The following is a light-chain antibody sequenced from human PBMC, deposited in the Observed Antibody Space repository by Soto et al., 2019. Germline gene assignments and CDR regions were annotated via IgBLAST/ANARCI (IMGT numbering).Light chain of an antibody. CDR2: LGS. J-gene: IGKJ4*01. CDR3: MQALQTPLT. Sequence: DIVMTQSPLSLPVTPGEPASISCRSSQSLLHSNGYNYLDWYLQKPGQSPQLLIYLGSNRASGVPDRFSGSGSGTDFTLKISRVEAEDVGVYYCMQALQTPLTFGGETKVEIK. CDR1: QSLLHSNGYNY. V-gene: IGKV2-28*01.